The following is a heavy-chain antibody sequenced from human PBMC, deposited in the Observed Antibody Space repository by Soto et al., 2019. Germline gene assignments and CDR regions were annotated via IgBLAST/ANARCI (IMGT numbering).Heavy chain of an antibody. V-gene: IGHV1-3*01. D-gene: IGHD3-9*01. CDR3: ARGDILIDY. CDR2: INAGNGNT. Sequence: QVQLVQSGAEVKKPGASVKVSCKASGYTFTSYAMHWVRQAPGQRLEWMGWINAGNGNTKYSRKFQGRVTITRDTSASTAYMELSSLRSEDTAVYYCARGDILIDYWGQGTLVTVSS. CDR1: GYTFTSYA. J-gene: IGHJ4*02.